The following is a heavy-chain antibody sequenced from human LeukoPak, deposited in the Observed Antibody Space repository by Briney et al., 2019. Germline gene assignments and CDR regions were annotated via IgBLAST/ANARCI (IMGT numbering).Heavy chain of an antibody. CDR3: ARNSVAAHPGDYYYYMDV. CDR1: GYTFTSYD. J-gene: IGHJ6*03. Sequence: ASVKVSCKASGYTFTSYDINWVRQATGQGLEWMGWMNPNSGNTGYAQKLQGRVTITRNTSISTAYMELSSLRSEDTAVYYCARNSVAAHPGDYYYYMDVWGKGTTVTVSS. V-gene: IGHV1-8*03. CDR2: MNPNSGNT. D-gene: IGHD6-19*01.